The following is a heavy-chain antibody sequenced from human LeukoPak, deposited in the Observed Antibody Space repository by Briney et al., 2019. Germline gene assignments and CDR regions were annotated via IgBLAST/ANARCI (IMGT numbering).Heavy chain of an antibody. Sequence: PGRSLRLSCAASGFTFSSYAMHWVRQAPGKGLEWVAVIWYDGSNKYYADSVKGRFTISRDNSKNTLYLQMNSLRAEDTAVYYCARATNSYGYGPADYWGQGTLVTVSS. V-gene: IGHV3-33*08. CDR1: GFTFSSYA. J-gene: IGHJ4*02. D-gene: IGHD5-18*01. CDR2: IWYDGSNK. CDR3: ARATNSYGYGPADY.